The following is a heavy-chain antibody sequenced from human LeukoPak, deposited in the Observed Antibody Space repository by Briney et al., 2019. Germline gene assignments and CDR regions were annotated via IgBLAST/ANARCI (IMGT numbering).Heavy chain of an antibody. V-gene: IGHV3-11*06. D-gene: IGHD6-13*01. CDR1: GFTFNEYY. Sequence: PGGSLRLSCAASGFTFNEYYMSWIRQAPGKGREGFSHISDGGAYTKYADSVKGRFTISRDNAKNSLYLQMNSLTAADTAVYYCARVRTNSWYSDSWGQGTLVTVSS. J-gene: IGHJ4*02. CDR3: ARVRTNSWYSDS. CDR2: ISDGGAYT.